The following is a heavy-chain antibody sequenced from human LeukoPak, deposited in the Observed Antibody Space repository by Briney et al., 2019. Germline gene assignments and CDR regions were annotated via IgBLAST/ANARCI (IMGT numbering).Heavy chain of an antibody. CDR2: IKQDGSEK. D-gene: IGHD3-22*01. CDR1: GFTFSSYW. CDR3: ARVGHYPLPDY. V-gene: IGHV3-7*01. Sequence: GGSLRLSCAATGFTFSSYWMSWVRQAPGKGLEWVANIKQDGSEKYYVDSVKGRFTISRDNAKNSLYLQMNSLRAEDTAVYYCARVGHYPLPDYWGQGTLVTVSS. J-gene: IGHJ4*02.